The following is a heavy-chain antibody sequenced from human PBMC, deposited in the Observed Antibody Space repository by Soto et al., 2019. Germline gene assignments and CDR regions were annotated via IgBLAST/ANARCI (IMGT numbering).Heavy chain of an antibody. CDR3: SRRSSGWYFDY. CDR2: IDSSGSYI. CDR1: DSTFSTYG. J-gene: IGHJ4*02. V-gene: IGHV3-21*04. Sequence: LRLSCAASDSTFSTYGMNWLRQAPGKGLEWVSSIDSSGSYIYYTDSVQGRFIVSRDNAKNTLYLQMNSLRAEDTAVYYCSRRSSGWYFDYWGQGTLVTVSS. D-gene: IGHD6-19*01.